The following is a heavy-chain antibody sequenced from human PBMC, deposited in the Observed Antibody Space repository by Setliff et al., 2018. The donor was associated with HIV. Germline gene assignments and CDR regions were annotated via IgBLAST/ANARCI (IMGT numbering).Heavy chain of an antibody. Sequence: GASVKVSCKASGHNFSSNGISWVRQAPGQGLEWMGWISSYNGNTKYAQKVQDRVTMTKDTSTSTAYMELRSLRSDDTAVYYCARVSRSGWFFDWWGQGSLVTVSS. CDR3: ARVSRSGWFFDW. CDR2: ISSYNGNT. V-gene: IGHV1-18*01. CDR1: GHNFSSNG. J-gene: IGHJ4*02. D-gene: IGHD6-19*01.